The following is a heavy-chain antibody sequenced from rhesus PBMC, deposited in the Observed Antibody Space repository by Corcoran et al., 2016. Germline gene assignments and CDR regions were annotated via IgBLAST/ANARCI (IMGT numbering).Heavy chain of an antibody. CDR2: INPNTEST. Sequence: VHLSQSGAEMKKPGSSVTFYCTASGYTFIYHYMPCVRPGPGQGLEWMEMINPNTESTDYTQKSPGRITVTRDTSTSTAYRELSSLRSKDAAVYYCANLGTVNGLDSWGQGVVVTVSS. D-gene: IGHD4-23*01. CDR1: GYTFIYHY. J-gene: IGHJ6*01. V-gene: IGHV1-138*01. CDR3: ANLGTVNGLDS.